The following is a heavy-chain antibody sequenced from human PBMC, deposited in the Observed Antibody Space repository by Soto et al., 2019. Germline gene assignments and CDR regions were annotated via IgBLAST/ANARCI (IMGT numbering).Heavy chain of an antibody. CDR3: ARDGRSGSSSDYYYMDV. D-gene: IGHD3-10*01. Sequence: SETLSLTCTVSGGSISSGGYYWSWIRQHPGKGLEWIGSIYYSGSTYYNPSLKSRVTISVDTSKNQFSLKLSAVTAADTAVYYCARDGRSGSSSDYYYMDVWGKGTTVTVSS. V-gene: IGHV4-31*03. CDR1: GGSISSGGYY. CDR2: IYYSGST. J-gene: IGHJ6*03.